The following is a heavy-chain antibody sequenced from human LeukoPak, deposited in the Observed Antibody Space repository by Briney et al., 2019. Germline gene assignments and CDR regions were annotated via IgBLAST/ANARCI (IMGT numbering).Heavy chain of an antibody. J-gene: IGHJ4*02. CDR3: ARDTLIGTRDWGVVVPAAIEY. CDR1: GYTFTGYY. CDR2: INPNSGGT. Sequence: ASVKVSCKASGYTFTGYYIHWVRQAPGQGLEWMGWINPNSGGTNYAQKFQGRVTMTRDTSISTAYMELSRLRSDDTAVYYCARDTLIGTRDWGVVVPAAIEYWGQGTLVTVSS. V-gene: IGHV1-2*02. D-gene: IGHD2-2*02.